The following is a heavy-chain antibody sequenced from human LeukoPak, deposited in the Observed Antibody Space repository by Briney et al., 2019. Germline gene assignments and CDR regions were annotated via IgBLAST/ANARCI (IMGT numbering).Heavy chain of an antibody. CDR2: ISAYNGNT. CDR3: ARSSRGVVVADTLTNPDY. D-gene: IGHD2-15*01. J-gene: IGHJ4*02. V-gene: IGHV1-18*01. CDR1: GYTFTSYG. Sequence: GASVKVSCKASGYTFTSYGISWVQQAPGQGLEWMGWISAYNGNTNYAQKLQGRVTMTTDTSTSTAYMELRSLRSDDTAVYYCARSSRGVVVADTLTNPDYWGQGTLVTVSS.